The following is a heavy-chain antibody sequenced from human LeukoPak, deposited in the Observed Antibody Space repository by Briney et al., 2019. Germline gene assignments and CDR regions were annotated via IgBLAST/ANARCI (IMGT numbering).Heavy chain of an antibody. CDR3: ARDLHINVVTPGSTGLDS. D-gene: IGHD4-23*01. Sequence: GGSLRLSCEANGFTFDDYGMSWVRQAPGKGLDWVAGINWNGGRTGYAESLKGRFTISRDNAKSSLFLQMDSLRAEDTALYYCARDLHINVVTPGSTGLDSWGQGTMVTVSS. CDR1: GFTFDDYG. J-gene: IGHJ3*01. V-gene: IGHV3-20*04. CDR2: INWNGGRT.